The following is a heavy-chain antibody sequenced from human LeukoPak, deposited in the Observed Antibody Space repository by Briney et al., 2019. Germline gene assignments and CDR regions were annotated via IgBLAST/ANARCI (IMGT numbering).Heavy chain of an antibody. J-gene: IGHJ3*02. V-gene: IGHV1-69*01. Sequence: SVKVSCKASGSTFSSYAISWVRQAPGQGLEWMGGIIPIFGTANYAQKFQGRVTITADESTSTAYMELSSLRSEDTAVYYCARDLRYSGSYAFDIWGQGTMVTVSS. CDR1: GSTFSSYA. CDR2: IIPIFGTA. D-gene: IGHD5-12*01. CDR3: ARDLRYSGSYAFDI.